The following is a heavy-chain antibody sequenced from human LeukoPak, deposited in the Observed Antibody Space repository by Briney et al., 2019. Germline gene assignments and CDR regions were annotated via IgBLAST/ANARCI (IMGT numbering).Heavy chain of an antibody. CDR3: ARGANWGLFDY. Sequence: PSETLSLTCSVSGVSVSSGTYYWSWIRQPPGRGLEWIGCIYYSGSTNYNPSLKSRVTISVDTSRNQSSLKLSSVTAADTAVYYCARGANWGLFDYWGQGTLVTVSS. V-gene: IGHV4-61*01. CDR1: GVSVSSGTYY. D-gene: IGHD7-27*01. J-gene: IGHJ4*02. CDR2: IYYSGST.